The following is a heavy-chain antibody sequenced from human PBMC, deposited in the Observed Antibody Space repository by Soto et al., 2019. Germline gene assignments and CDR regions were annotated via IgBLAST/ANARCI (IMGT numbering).Heavy chain of an antibody. CDR3: ARDKVDVVVAATAFDI. J-gene: IGHJ3*02. CDR1: GGSISSGDYY. Sequence: QVQLQESGPGLVKPSQTLSLTCTVSGGSISSGDYYWSWIRQPPGKGLEWIGYIYYSGSTYYNPSLKSRVTISVDTSKNQFSLKLSSVTAADTAVYYCARDKVDVVVAATAFDIWGQGTMVTVSS. V-gene: IGHV4-30-4*01. CDR2: IYYSGST. D-gene: IGHD2-15*01.